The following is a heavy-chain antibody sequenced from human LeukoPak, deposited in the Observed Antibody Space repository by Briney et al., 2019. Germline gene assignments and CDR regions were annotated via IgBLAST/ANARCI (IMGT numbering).Heavy chain of an antibody. D-gene: IGHD3-16*01. V-gene: IGHV3-23*01. CDR1: RFTFSNSA. CDR3: AKDGSWGDYYFYFYIDV. Sequence: GGSLRLSCEASRFTFSNSAMSWVRQAPGKGLEWVSGISASGHYTYNAHSAKGRFTISRDNSKNTLYLQMNSLRAEDTALYFCAKDGSWGDYYFYFYIDVWGKGTTVTVSS. J-gene: IGHJ6*03. CDR2: ISASGHYT.